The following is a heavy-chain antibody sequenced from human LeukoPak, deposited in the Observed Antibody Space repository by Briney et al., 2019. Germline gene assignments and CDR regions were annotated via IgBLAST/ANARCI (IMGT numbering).Heavy chain of an antibody. CDR3: ARDPDYDSSGYYFDY. D-gene: IGHD3-22*01. J-gene: IGHJ4*02. V-gene: IGHV3-21*01. CDR2: ISSSSIYI. Sequence: PGGSLRLSCAASGFTFSSYSMNWVRQAPGKGLEWVSSISSSSIYIYYADSVKGRLTISRDNAKNSLYLQMNSLRAEDTAVYYCARDPDYDSSGYYFDYWGQGTPVTVSS. CDR1: GFTFSSYS.